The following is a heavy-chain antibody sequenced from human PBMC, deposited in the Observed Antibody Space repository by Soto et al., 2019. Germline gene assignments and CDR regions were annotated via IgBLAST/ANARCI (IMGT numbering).Heavy chain of an antibody. CDR1: GGSFSGYY. Sequence: QVQLQQWGAGLLKPSETLSLTCAVYGGSFSGYYWSWIRQPPGKGLEWIGEINHSGSTNYNPSLKXRXTXXVDTSKNQFSLNLSSVTAADTAVYYCARGHPKFGFWGQGTLVTVSS. CDR3: ARGHPKFGF. V-gene: IGHV4-34*01. CDR2: INHSGST. J-gene: IGHJ4*02.